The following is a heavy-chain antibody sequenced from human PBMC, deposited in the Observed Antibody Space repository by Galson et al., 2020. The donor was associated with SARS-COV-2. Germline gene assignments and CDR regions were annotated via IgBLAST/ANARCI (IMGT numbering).Heavy chain of an antibody. D-gene: IGHD3-10*01. CDR3: AREFGSGSDY. V-gene: IGHV3-30*04. J-gene: IGHJ4*02. CDR1: GFTFSSYA. Sequence: QLGESLKISCAASGFTFSSYAMHWVRQAPGKGLEWGAVISYDGSNKYYADPVKGRITISRDNSKNTLYLQMNSLRAEDTAVYYCAREFGSGSDYWGQGTLVTVSS. CDR2: ISYDGSNK.